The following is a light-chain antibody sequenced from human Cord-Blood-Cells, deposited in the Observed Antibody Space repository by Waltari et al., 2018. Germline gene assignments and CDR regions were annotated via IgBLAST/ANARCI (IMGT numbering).Light chain of an antibody. V-gene: IGLV2-14*01. J-gene: IGLJ2*01. Sequence: QSALTQPASVSGSPGQSITLSCTGTSSDVGGYNYVSWYQQHPGKAPKLMIYDVSNRPSGVSNLFSGSKSGNTASLTISELQAEDEADYYCSSYTSSSTVVFGGGTKLTVL. CDR2: DVS. CDR3: SSYTSSSTVV. CDR1: SSDVGGYNY.